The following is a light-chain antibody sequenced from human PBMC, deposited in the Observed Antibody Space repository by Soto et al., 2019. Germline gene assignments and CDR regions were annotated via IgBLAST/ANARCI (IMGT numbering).Light chain of an antibody. Sequence: EIVMTQSPATLSVSPGETATLSCRASQSVSSNVAWYQQKPGQAPSLLIYGASTRATDIPPRFSGSGSGTDFTLTISSLQAEDVAVYYCLQYSSPPRTFGQGTKVDIK. J-gene: IGKJ1*01. CDR2: GAS. CDR1: QSVSSN. V-gene: IGKV3-15*01. CDR3: LQYSSPPRT.